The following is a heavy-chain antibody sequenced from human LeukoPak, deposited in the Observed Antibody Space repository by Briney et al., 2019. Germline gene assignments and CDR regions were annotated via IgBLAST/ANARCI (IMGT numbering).Heavy chain of an antibody. Sequence: GGSLRLSCAASGFTFRHYAMSWVRQTPEKGLEWISAITDSGRDTYHADSVKGRFTISRDNSQNTLDLQLTSLRAEDTAVYFXXXGSAASRPYYFDFWGRGTLVTVSS. CDR1: GFTFRHYA. D-gene: IGHD6-6*01. CDR2: ITDSGRDT. J-gene: IGHJ4*02. CDR3: XXGSAASRPYYFDF. V-gene: IGHV3-23*01.